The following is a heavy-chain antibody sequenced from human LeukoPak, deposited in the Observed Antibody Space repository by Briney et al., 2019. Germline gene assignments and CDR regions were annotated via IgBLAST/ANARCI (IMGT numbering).Heavy chain of an antibody. CDR1: GFTYRSCA. J-gene: IGHJ4*02. V-gene: IGHV3-23*01. Sequence: PGGPLTLSCAASGFTYRSCAMSWVRHAPPRGREWVSSIRGDGDTFYADSVKGRFTLSRDHSRNTVYLHLNTLRVEDTAVYYCAKASWVSSADAVLWGQGTVVTVS. CDR2: IRGDGDT. CDR3: AKASWVSSADAVL. D-gene: IGHD6-19*01.